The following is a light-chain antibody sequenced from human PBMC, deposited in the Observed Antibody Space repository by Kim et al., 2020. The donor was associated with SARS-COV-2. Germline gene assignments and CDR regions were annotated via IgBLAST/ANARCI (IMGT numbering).Light chain of an antibody. CDR2: LNSDGSH. CDR3: QTWGTGIGV. CDR1: SGHSSYA. V-gene: IGLV4-69*01. Sequence: QLVLTQSPSASASLGASVKLTCTLDSGHSSYAIAWHQQQPEKGPRYLMKLNSDGSHTKGDGIPDRFSGSSSGADRYLTISSLQSEDEADYYCQTWGTGIGVFGGGTQLTVL. J-gene: IGLJ3*02.